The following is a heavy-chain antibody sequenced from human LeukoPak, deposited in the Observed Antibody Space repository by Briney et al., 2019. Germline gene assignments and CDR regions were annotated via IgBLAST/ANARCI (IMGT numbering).Heavy chain of an antibody. CDR1: GFTFNNYP. D-gene: IGHD4-17*01. CDR2: ISGGGETT. V-gene: IGHV3-23*01. CDR3: ARDYADYVGYFFFDY. J-gene: IGHJ4*02. Sequence: GGYLSLSCAASGFTFNNYPMNWVRRAPGKGLEWVSSISGGGETTYYADSAKGRFTISRDNSQNTLYLQMNSLRAEDTAVYYCARDYADYVGYFFFDYWGQGTLVTVSS.